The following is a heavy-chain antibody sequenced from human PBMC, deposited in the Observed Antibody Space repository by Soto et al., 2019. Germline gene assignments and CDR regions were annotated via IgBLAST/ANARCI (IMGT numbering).Heavy chain of an antibody. CDR2: ISSDGTTT. CDR3: AIQDCTNDVCLEAAVTVGGALES. CDR1: GFSFRKFW. D-gene: IGHD2-8*01. Sequence: EVQLVQSGGGLAQPGKSLRLSCAASGFSFRKFWMHWVRQVPGKGPVWVSYISSDGTTTDYADSVKGRFTISRDNAKDTLYLQMDSTRAEDTAVYYCAIQDCTNDVCLEAAVTVGGALESWGQGTLVTVSS. J-gene: IGHJ1*01. V-gene: IGHV3-74*01.